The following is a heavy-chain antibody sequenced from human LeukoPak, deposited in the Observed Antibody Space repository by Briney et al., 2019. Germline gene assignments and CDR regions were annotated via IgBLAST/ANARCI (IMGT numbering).Heavy chain of an antibody. D-gene: IGHD6-13*01. CDR2: ITPDSGGT. V-gene: IGHV1-2*02. CDR3: ARDSSSWYDY. CDR1: GYTFTGYY. J-gene: IGHJ4*02. Sequence: GASVKVSCKTSGYTFTGYYIHWVRQAPGQGLEWMGWITPDSGGTNYAQKFQGRVTMTRDTSISTAYMELSRLRSDDTAVYYCARDSSSWYDYWGQGTLVTVPS.